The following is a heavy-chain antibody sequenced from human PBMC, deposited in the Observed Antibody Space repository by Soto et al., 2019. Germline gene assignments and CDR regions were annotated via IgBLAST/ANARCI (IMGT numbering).Heavy chain of an antibody. D-gene: IGHD5-12*01. Sequence: QVQLQESGPGLVKPSETLSLTCTVSGGSISSYYWSWIRQPPGKGLEWIGYIYYIGSTIYNPSLQSRVTISVDTSKNQFSLKLSSVTAADTAVYYCARWLRPYYFDYWGQGTLVTVSS. CDR1: GGSISSYY. CDR3: ARWLRPYYFDY. CDR2: IYYIGST. J-gene: IGHJ4*02. V-gene: IGHV4-59*01.